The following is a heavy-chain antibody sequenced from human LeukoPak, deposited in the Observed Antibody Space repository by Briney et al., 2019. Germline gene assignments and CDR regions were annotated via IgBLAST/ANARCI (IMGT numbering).Heavy chain of an antibody. J-gene: IGHJ4*02. V-gene: IGHV3-30-3*01. CDR3: ARGGYYHN. CDR2: ISYDGSNK. Sequence: GGSLRLSCAASGFTFSSYAMHWVRQAPGKGLEWVAVISYDGSNKYYADSVKGRFTISRDNSKNTLYLQMNSLRAEDTAVYYCARGGYYHNWGQGTPVTVSS. CDR1: GFTFSSYA. D-gene: IGHD3-9*01.